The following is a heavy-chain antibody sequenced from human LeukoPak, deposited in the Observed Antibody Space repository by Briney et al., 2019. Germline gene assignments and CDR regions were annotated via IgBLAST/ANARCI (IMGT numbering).Heavy chain of an antibody. CDR3: ARHGIAGIAVAGTGYGMDV. V-gene: IGHV3-30-3*01. Sequence: HPGGSLRLSCAASGFTFSSYAMHWVRQAPGKGLEWVAVISYDGSNKYYADSVKGRFTISRDKSKNTLYLQMNSLRAEDTAVYYCARHGIAGIAVAGTGYGMDVWGQGTTVTVSS. CDR1: GFTFSSYA. J-gene: IGHJ6*02. D-gene: IGHD6-19*01. CDR2: ISYDGSNK.